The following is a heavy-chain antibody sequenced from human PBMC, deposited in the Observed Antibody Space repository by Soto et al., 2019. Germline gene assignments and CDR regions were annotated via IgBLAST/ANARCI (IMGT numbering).Heavy chain of an antibody. Sequence: PGGSLRLSCAASGFTFSNAWMNWVRQAPGKGLEWVGRIKSKTDGGTTDYAAPVKGRFTISRDDSKNTLYLQMNSLKTEDTAVYYCTTTPSWGIAVTESSCWSFDLWGRGALVAVSS. J-gene: IGHJ2*01. D-gene: IGHD6-19*01. V-gene: IGHV3-15*07. CDR1: GFTFSNAW. CDR2: IKSKTDGGTT. CDR3: TTTPSWGIAVTESSCWSFDL.